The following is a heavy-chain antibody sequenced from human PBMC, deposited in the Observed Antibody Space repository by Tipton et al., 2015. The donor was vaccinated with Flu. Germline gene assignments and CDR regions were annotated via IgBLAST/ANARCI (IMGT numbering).Heavy chain of an antibody. D-gene: IGHD3-22*01. CDR2: IYSGGST. Sequence: PLRLSCAASGFTVSSNYMSWVRQAPGKGLEWVSVIYSGGSTYYADSVKGRFTISRDNSKNTLYLQINSLRAEDTAVYYCARVTYYYDSSGYYYGMDVWGQGTTVTVSS. CDR3: ARVTYYYDSSGYYYGMDV. J-gene: IGHJ6*02. CDR1: GFTVSSNY. V-gene: IGHV3-53*01.